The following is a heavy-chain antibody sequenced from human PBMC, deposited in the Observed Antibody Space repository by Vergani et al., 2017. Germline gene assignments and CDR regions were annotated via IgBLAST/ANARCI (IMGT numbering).Heavy chain of an antibody. CDR2: INHSGST. D-gene: IGHD3-22*01. Sequence: QVQLQQWGAGLLKPSETLSLTCAVYGGSFSGYYWSWIRQPPGKGLEWIGEINHSGSTNYNPSLKSRVTISVDTSKNPFSLKLSSVTAADTAVYYCARVYYYDGLDAFDIWGQGTMVTVSS. CDR1: GGSFSGYY. V-gene: IGHV4-34*01. CDR3: ARVYYYDGLDAFDI. J-gene: IGHJ3*02.